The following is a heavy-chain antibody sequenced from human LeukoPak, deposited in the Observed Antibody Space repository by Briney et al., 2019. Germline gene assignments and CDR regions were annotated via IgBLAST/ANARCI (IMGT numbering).Heavy chain of an antibody. V-gene: IGHV1-46*01. CDR2: INPSGGCT. CDR3: ARARDYDILTGRYTAYYFDY. D-gene: IGHD3-9*01. Sequence: ASVKVSCKASGYTFTSYYMHWVRQAPGQGLEWMGIINPSGGCTSYAQKFQGRATMTRDTSTSTVYMELSSLRSEDTAVYYCARARDYDILTGRYTAYYFDYWGQGTLVTVSS. CDR1: GYTFTSYY. J-gene: IGHJ4*02.